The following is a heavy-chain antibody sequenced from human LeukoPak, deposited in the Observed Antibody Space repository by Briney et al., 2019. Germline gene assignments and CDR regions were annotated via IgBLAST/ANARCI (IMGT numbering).Heavy chain of an antibody. CDR2: IAYNGNT. J-gene: IGHJ4*02. CDR3: ARCSSSWYLYDY. CDR1: GYSFTTYG. V-gene: IGHV1-18*01. D-gene: IGHD6-13*01. Sequence: ASVKVSCKASGYSFTTYGFSWMRQAPGQGLEWMGIIAYNGNTYYAENLQGRVTMTTDSSTNTAYMELRNLRSDDTAVYYCARCSSSWYLYDYWGQGTLVTVSS.